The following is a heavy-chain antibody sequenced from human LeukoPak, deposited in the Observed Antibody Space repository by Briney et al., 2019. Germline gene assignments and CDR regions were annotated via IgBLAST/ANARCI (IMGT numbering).Heavy chain of an antibody. CDR1: GFTFSSYG. J-gene: IGHJ4*02. CDR2: IPYDGSNK. CDR3: AKGAATFWWLAAAGFIDY. V-gene: IGHV3-30*18. D-gene: IGHD6-13*01. Sequence: GGSLRLSCAASGFTFSSYGMHWVRQAPGKGLEWVAVIPYDGSNKYYADSVKGRFTISRDNSKNTLYLQMNSLRAEDTAVYYCAKGAATFWWLAAAGFIDYWGQGTLVTVSS.